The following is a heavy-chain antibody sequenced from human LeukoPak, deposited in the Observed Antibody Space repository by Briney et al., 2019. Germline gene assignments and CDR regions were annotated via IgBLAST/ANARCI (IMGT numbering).Heavy chain of an antibody. Sequence: PGGSLRLSCAASEFTFSSYSMNWVRQAPGKGLEWVSYISSSGSTIYYADSVKGRFTISRDNAKNSLYLQMNSLRAEDTAVYYCARDGIVVVPAAIGAFDIWGQGTMVTVSS. CDR1: EFTFSSYS. D-gene: IGHD2-2*01. CDR3: ARDGIVVVPAAIGAFDI. CDR2: ISSSGSTI. V-gene: IGHV3-48*04. J-gene: IGHJ3*02.